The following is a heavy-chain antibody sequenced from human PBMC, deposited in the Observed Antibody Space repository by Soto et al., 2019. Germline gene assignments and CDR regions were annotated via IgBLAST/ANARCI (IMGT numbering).Heavy chain of an antibody. D-gene: IGHD6-6*01. CDR1: GYMFTTYG. CDR3: ARTGGGTAPRPLEY. V-gene: IGHV1-18*04. CDR2: ISAYNGAK. J-gene: IGHJ4*02. Sequence: GASVKVSCKASGYMFTTYGISWVRQAPGQGLEWMAWISAYNGAKKYSRNFEDRVTMTTHTSTTTVYMELRNLTSDDTATYFCARTGGGTAPRPLEYWGRGTLVTVSS.